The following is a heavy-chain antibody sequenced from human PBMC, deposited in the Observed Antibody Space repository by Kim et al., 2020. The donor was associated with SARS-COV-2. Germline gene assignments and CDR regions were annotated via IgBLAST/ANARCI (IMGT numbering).Heavy chain of an antibody. CDR2: IIPIFGTA. V-gene: IGHV1-69*13. CDR3: AGSSGVVVPAATRYYYYGMDV. J-gene: IGHJ6*02. Sequence: SVKVSCKASGGTFSSYAISWVRQAPRQGLEWMGGIIPIFGTANYAQKFQGRVTITADESTSTAYMELSSLRSEDTAVYYCAGSSGVVVPAATRYYYYGMDVWGQGTTVTVSS. CDR1: GGTFSSYA. D-gene: IGHD2-2*01.